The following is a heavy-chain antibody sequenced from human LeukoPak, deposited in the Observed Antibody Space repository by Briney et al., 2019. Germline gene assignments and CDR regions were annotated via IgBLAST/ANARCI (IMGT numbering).Heavy chain of an antibody. J-gene: IGHJ4*02. Sequence: GGLRLSCAASGFSFSIYAMSWVRQAPGKGLEWVSGIVGSGGSTFYADSVKGRFTISRDNSKNTLYLQMNSLRAEDTAIYYCTKDLLQGDGYWDIDYWGQGTLVTVSS. CDR1: GFSFSIYA. CDR2: IVGSGGST. V-gene: IGHV3-23*01. CDR3: TKDLLQGDGYWDIDY. D-gene: IGHD5-24*01.